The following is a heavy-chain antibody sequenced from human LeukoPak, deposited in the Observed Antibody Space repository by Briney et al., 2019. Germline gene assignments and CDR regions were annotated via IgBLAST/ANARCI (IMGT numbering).Heavy chain of an antibody. V-gene: IGHV3-7*01. D-gene: IGHD2-15*01. CDR1: GFTFSSYW. CDR3: ARERVGYCSGGSCYNYFDY. CDR2: IKQDGSEK. Sequence: GSLRLSCAASGFTFSSYWMSWVRQAPGKGLEWVANIKQDGSEKYYVDSVKGRFTISRDNAKNSLYLQMNSLRAEDTAVYYCARERVGYCSGGSCYNYFDYWGQGTLVTVSS. J-gene: IGHJ4*02.